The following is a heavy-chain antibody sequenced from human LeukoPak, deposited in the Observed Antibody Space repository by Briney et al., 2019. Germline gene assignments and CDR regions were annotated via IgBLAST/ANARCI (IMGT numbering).Heavy chain of an antibody. J-gene: IGHJ6*03. CDR1: GGSISSSSYY. D-gene: IGHD5-18*01. CDR3: ARRIRQLWLRSHYYYYYMDV. V-gene: IGHV4-39*07. Sequence: SETLSLTCTVSGGSISSSSYYWGWIRQPPGKGLEWIGSIYYSGSTNYNPSLKSRVTISVDTSKNQFSLKLSSVTAADTAVYYCARRIRQLWLRSHYYYYYMDVWGKGTTVTISS. CDR2: IYYSGST.